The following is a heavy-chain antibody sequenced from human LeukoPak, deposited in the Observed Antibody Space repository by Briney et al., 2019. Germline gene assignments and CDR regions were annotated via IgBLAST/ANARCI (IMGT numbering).Heavy chain of an antibody. CDR1: GGSISSYY. Sequence: PSETLSLTCTVSGGSISSYYWSWIRQPPGKGLGWLGYIYYSGRTNYHPSLKSRVTISVDTSKNQCSLRLSSVTAADTAVYYCARGDGYNSDYWGQGTLVTVSS. J-gene: IGHJ4*02. V-gene: IGHV4-59*01. CDR2: IYYSGRT. CDR3: ARGDGYNSDY. D-gene: IGHD5-24*01.